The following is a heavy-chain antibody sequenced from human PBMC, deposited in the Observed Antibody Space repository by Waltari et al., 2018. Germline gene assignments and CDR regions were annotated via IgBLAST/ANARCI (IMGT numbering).Heavy chain of an antibody. V-gene: IGHV3-23*01. J-gene: IGHJ1*01. D-gene: IGHD1-26*01. CDR2: ISGSGGST. Sequence: EVQLLESGGGLVQPGGSLKLSCPASGFALRGSALRWVRQAPGKGLEWVSTISGSGGSTYYADSVKGRFTISRDNSKNTLYLQMNSLRAEDTAVYYCAKMPGGSYFIYFQHWGQGTLVTVSS. CDR3: AKMPGGSYFIYFQH. CDR1: GFALRGSA.